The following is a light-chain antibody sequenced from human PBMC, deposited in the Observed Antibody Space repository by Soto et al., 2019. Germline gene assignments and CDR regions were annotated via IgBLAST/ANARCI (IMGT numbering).Light chain of an antibody. CDR1: QSISSW. J-gene: IGKJ1*01. CDR3: QQYNSYWGT. Sequence: DIQMTQSPSTLSASVGDRVTITCRASQSISSWLAWYQQKPGKAPKLLIYDASSLESGVPSRFSGSGSGTEFTITISSLQPDDCATYYCQQYNSYWGTFGQGTKVEIK. V-gene: IGKV1-5*01. CDR2: DAS.